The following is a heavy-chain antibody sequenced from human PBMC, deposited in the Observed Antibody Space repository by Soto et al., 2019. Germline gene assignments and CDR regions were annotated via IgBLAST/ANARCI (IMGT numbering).Heavy chain of an antibody. D-gene: IGHD1-7*01. Sequence: SETLSLTNTGSGASIIADYWIWIRQAPGKGLEWIGYIYYSGSTNQNPSLKSRVTISVDTSKNQFSLKLRSVTAADTAVYYCARIGGLELRYPMDVWGQGTTVTVS. CDR3: ARIGGLELRYPMDV. V-gene: IGHV4-59*01. CDR1: GASIIADY. J-gene: IGHJ6*02. CDR2: IYYSGST.